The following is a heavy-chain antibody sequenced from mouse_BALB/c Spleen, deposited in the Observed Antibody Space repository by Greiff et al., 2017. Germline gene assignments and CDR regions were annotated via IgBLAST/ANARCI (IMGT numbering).Heavy chain of an antibody. Sequence: EVKLEESGGGLVQPGGSMKLSCVASGFTFSNYWMNWVRQSPEKGLEWVAEIRLKSNNYATHYAESVKGRFTISRDDSKSSVYLQMNNLRAEDTGIYYCTSPIYYYGSSYYAMDYWGQGTSVTVSS. CDR2: IRLKSNNYAT. V-gene: IGHV6-6*02. CDR1: GFTFSNYW. J-gene: IGHJ4*01. D-gene: IGHD1-1*01. CDR3: TSPIYYYGSSYYAMDY.